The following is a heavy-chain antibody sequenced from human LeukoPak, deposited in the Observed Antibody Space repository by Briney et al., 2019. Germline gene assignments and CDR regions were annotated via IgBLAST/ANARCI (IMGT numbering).Heavy chain of an antibody. V-gene: IGHV4-38-2*02. CDR3: ARDLSGGTHDY. CDR1: DYSISSDFY. J-gene: IGHJ4*02. CDR2: ISHSDST. Sequence: SETLSLTCAVSDYSISSDFYWGWIRQPPGKGLEWIGSISHSDSTYYNPSLKSRVTISVDTSNNQFSLNLWSFTAADTAVYYCARDLSGGTHDYWGQGTLVTVSS. D-gene: IGHD1-26*01.